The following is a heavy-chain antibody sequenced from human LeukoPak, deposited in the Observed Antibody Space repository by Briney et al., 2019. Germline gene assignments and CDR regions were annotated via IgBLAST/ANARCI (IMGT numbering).Heavy chain of an antibody. CDR3: TCSASYKGNNYYYYGMDV. CDR1: GFTVSSNY. CDR2: IYSGGST. D-gene: IGHD3-10*02. V-gene: IGHV3-66*01. Sequence: PGGSLRLSCAASGFTVSSNYMSWVRQAPGKGLEWVSVIYSGGSTYYADSVKGRFTISRDNSKNTLYLQMNSLRAEDTAVYYCTCSASYKGNNYYYYGMDVWGQGTTVTVSS. J-gene: IGHJ6*02.